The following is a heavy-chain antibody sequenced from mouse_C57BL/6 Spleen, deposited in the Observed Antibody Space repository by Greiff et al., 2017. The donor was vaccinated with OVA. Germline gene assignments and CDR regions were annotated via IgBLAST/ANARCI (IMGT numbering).Heavy chain of an antibody. CDR1: GFTFSDYG. J-gene: IGHJ4*01. V-gene: IGHV5-17*01. D-gene: IGHD1-1*01. CDR2: ISSGSSTI. CDR3: ARFFITTVVATRAMDY. Sequence: EVKLQESGGGLVKPGGSLKLSCAASGFTFSDYGMHWVRQAPEKGLEWVAYISSGSSTIYYADTVKGRFTISRDNAKNTLFLQMTSLRAEDTAMYYCARFFITTVVATRAMDYWGQGTSVTVSS.